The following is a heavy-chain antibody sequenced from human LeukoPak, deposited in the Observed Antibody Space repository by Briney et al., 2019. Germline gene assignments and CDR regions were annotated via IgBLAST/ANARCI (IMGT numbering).Heavy chain of an antibody. CDR1: GGSISGYY. CDR3: ARAAGAAGGQYFDY. D-gene: IGHD6-13*01. Sequence: SETLSLTCTVSGGSISGYYWSWIRQPAGQGLEWIGRIYTNGDTKFNTSLKSRVTMSVDTSKDQLSLTLRPVTAADTAVYYCARAAGAAGGQYFDYWGQGTLFTVSS. J-gene: IGHJ4*02. V-gene: IGHV4-4*07. CDR2: IYTNGDT.